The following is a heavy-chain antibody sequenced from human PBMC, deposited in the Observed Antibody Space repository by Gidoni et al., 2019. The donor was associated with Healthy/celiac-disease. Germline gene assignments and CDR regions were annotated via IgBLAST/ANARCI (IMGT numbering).Heavy chain of an antibody. D-gene: IGHD3-10*01. V-gene: IGHV1-46*03. CDR3: ARDLYGSGSSGAFDI. Sequence: QVQLVQSGAEVKKPGASVKVSCTASGYTFTSYYMHWVRQAPGQGLEWMGIINPSGGSTSYAQKFQGRVTMTRDTSTSTVYMELSSLRSEDTAVYYCARDLYGSGSSGAFDIWGQGTMVTVSS. CDR1: GYTFTSYY. CDR2: INPSGGST. J-gene: IGHJ3*02.